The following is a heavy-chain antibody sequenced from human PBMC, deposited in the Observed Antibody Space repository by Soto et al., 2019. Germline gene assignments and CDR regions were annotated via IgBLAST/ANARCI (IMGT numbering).Heavy chain of an antibody. CDR2: IYYDGST. CDR1: GGSINSNNYY. D-gene: IGHD2-15*01. CDR3: AKVVVAATRHTDFDS. J-gene: IGHJ4*02. V-gene: IGHV4-39*02. Sequence: SETLSLTCTVSGGSINSNNYYWAWIRQPPGKGLAWIASIYYDGSTYYNPSLKSRASISVDTSKNHFSLKLTSATAADTAVYYCAKVVVAATRHTDFDSWGQGTLVTVSS.